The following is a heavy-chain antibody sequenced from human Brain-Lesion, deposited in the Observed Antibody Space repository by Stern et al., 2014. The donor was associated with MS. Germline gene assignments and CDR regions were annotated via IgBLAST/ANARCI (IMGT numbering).Heavy chain of an antibody. Sequence: QLQLQESGPGLVKPSETLSLTCTVSVGSINTNNYYWGWIRQPPGKGLEWIGNIYSSGSTFYSPSLKSRVTMSVDTSKNQFSLKPSSVTAADTAVYYCARTGDDFGDYSLSYWGQGTLVTVSS. CDR1: VGSINTNNYY. CDR2: IYSSGST. CDR3: ARTGDDFGDYSLSY. J-gene: IGHJ4*02. V-gene: IGHV4-39*01. D-gene: IGHD4-17*01.